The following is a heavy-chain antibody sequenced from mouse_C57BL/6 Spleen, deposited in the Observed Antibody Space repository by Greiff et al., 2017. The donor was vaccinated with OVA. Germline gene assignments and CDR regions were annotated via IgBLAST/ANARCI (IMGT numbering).Heavy chain of an antibody. J-gene: IGHJ3*01. CDR3: ARPGYDYVSFAY. D-gene: IGHD2-4*01. CDR2: ISSGSSTI. CDR1: GFTFSDYG. Sequence: DVMLVESGGGLVKPGGSLKLSCAASGFTFSDYGMHWVRQAPEKGLEWVAYISSGSSTISYAATVKGRFTISRDNAKNTLFLQMTSLRSEDTAMYYCARPGYDYVSFAYWGQGTLVTVSA. V-gene: IGHV5-17*01.